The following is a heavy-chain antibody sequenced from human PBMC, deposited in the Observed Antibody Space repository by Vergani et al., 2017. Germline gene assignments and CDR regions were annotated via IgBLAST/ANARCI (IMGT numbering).Heavy chain of an antibody. J-gene: IGHJ6*03. CDR2: VSSSGSTI. V-gene: IGHV3-11*01. CDR1: GFTFSDYY. CDR3: AGVPHYYYYMDV. Sequence: QVQLVESGGGLVKPGGSLRLSCAASGFTFSDYYMSWIRQAPGKGLEWVSYVSSSGSTIYYADSVKGRFTIYRDNAKNSLYLQMNSMRAEDTAVYYGAGVPHYYYYMDVWGKGTTVTVSS.